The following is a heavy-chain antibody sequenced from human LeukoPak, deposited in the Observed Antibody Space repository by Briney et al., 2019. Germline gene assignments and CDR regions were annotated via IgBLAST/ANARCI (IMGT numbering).Heavy chain of an antibody. Sequence: SVTVSCKASGYTFTSYYMHWVRQAPGQGLEWMGGIIPIFGTANYAQKFQGRVTITADESTSTAYMELSSLRSEDTAVYYCAGPGVELLTSYYYYGMDVWGQGTTVTVSS. D-gene: IGHD1-26*01. CDR2: IIPIFGTA. V-gene: IGHV1-69*13. CDR3: AGPGVELLTSYYYYGMDV. CDR1: GYTFTSYY. J-gene: IGHJ6*02.